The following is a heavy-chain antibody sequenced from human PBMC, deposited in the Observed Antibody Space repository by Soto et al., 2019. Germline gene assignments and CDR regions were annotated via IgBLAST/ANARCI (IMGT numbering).Heavy chain of an antibody. D-gene: IGHD1-26*01. CDR2: INPSGSIT. V-gene: IGHV1-46*01. Sequence: ASVKVSCKASGYSFIRYYMHWVRQAPGQGLKWMGIINPSGSITTYAQKFQGRVTMTRDTSTSTVYMELSSLTSDDTAVYYCPSPIGGRYNAFDIWGQGTMVTV. J-gene: IGHJ3*02. CDR1: GYSFIRYY. CDR3: PSPIGGRYNAFDI.